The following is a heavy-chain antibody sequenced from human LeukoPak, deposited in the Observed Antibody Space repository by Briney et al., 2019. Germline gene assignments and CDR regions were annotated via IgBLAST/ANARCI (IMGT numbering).Heavy chain of an antibody. CDR2: ISSSSSYT. D-gene: IGHD1-1*01. CDR3: AIKWSTGGFDP. J-gene: IGHJ5*02. V-gene: IGHV3-11*03. CDR1: GFTFSDYY. Sequence: PGGSLRLSCAASGFTFSDYYMSWIRQAPGKGLEWVSYISSSSSYTNYADSVKGRFTISRDNAKNSLYLQMNSLRAEDTTVYYCAIKWSTGGFDPWGQGTLVTVSS.